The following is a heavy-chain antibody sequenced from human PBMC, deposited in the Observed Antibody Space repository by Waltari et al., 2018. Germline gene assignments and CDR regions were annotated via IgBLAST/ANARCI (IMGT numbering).Heavy chain of an antibody. CDR3: AKDPLVYGSVNGYFDY. CDR1: GFTFSSYG. J-gene: IGHJ4*02. D-gene: IGHD3-10*01. CDR2: IRYDGSNK. Sequence: QVQLVESGGGVVQPGGSLRLSCAASGFTFSSYGMHWVRQAPGKGLEWVAFIRYDGSNKYYADSVKGRFTISRDKSKNTLYLQMNSLRAEDTAVYDCAKDPLVYGSVNGYFDYWGQGTLVTVSS. V-gene: IGHV3-30*02.